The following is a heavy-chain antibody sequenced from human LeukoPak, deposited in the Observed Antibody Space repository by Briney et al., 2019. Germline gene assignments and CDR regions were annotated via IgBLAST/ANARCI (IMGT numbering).Heavy chain of an antibody. CDR3: AXDXSYGGGNEXXFDY. Sequence: TPSXXCTVSGGSISSYYWSWLRQPPGKGLEWIGYIYYSGSTNYNPSLKSRVTISVDTSKNQFSLKRSSVTAADTAVYYCAXDXSYGGGNEXXFDYWGQGXLVTVSS. CDR2: IYYSGST. V-gene: IGHV4-59*01. J-gene: IGHJ4*02. D-gene: IGHD5-18*01. CDR1: GGSISSYY.